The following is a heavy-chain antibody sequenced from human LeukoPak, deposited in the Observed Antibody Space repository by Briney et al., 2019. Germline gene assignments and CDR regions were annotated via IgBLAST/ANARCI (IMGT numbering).Heavy chain of an antibody. Sequence: SETLSLTCGVSGGSITITNYWTWVRQPPGKGLVWIGEVNLQGSTNYNPSLMGRVAISVDTSENHISLQLTSVTAADTAVYYCAREGGPYRPLDYSGQGTLVTVSS. J-gene: IGHJ4*02. CDR3: AREGGPYRPLDY. CDR2: VNLQGST. V-gene: IGHV4-4*02. CDR1: GGSITITNY.